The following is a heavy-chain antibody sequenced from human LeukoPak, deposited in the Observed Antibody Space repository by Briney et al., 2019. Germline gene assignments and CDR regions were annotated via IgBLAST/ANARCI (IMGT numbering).Heavy chain of an antibody. CDR3: ATDQRYNNNRQNDY. CDR1: GDTLTELS. V-gene: IGHV1-24*01. Sequence: GASVKVSCKVSGDTLTELSMHWVRQAPGKGLKWMGGFDPEDGESIYAQKFQGRVTMTEDTSTDTAYMELSSLRSEDTAVYYCATDQRYNNNRQNDYWGQGTLVTVSS. D-gene: IGHD1-1*01. CDR2: FDPEDGES. J-gene: IGHJ4*02.